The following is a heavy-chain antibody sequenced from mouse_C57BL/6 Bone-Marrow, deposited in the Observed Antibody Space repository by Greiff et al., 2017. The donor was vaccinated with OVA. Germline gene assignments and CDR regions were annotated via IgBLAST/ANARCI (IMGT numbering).Heavy chain of an antibody. D-gene: IGHD2-3*01. V-gene: IGHV5-4*03. J-gene: IGHJ1*03. CDR3: ARRDGYFPDV. Sequence: EVKLMESGGGLVKPGGSLKLSCAASGFTFSSYAMSWVRQTPEKRLEWVATISDGGSYTYYPDNVKGRFTISRDNAKNNLYLQMSHLKSEDTAMYYCARRDGYFPDVWGTGTTVTVSS. CDR2: ISDGGSYT. CDR1: GFTFSSYA.